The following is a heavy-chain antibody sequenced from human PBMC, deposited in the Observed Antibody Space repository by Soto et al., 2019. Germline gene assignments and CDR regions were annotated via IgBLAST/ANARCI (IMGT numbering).Heavy chain of an antibody. V-gene: IGHV3-33*01. CDR1: GFTFSRYG. CDR3: ARDYDIVTGFS. D-gene: IGHD3-9*01. CDR2: IWYDGSNK. Sequence: QVQLVESGGGVVQPGRSLRLSCAASGFTFSRYGMHWVRQAPGKGLEWVAVIWYDGSNKYYADSVKGRFTISRDNSKNTLYLQMNSLRAEDTAVYYCARDYDIVTGFSWGQGTLVTVSS. J-gene: IGHJ4*02.